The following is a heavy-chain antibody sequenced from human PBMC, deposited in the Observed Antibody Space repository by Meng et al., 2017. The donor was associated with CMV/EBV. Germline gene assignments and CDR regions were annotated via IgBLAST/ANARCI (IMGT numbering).Heavy chain of an antibody. CDR2: ISAYNGNT. V-gene: IGHV1-18*01. D-gene: IGHD4/OR15-4a*01. CDR1: GYTFTSYG. CDR3: PRDHSDYLDAFDI. Sequence: ASVKVSCKASGYTFTSYGISWVRQAPGQGLEWMGWISAYNGNTNYAQKLQGRVTMTTDTSTSTAYMELRSLRSDDPAVYYCPRDHSDYLDAFDIWGQGTMVTVSS. J-gene: IGHJ3*02.